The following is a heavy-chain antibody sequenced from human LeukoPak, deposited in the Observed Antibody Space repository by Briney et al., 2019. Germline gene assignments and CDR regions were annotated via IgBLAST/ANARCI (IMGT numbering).Heavy chain of an antibody. D-gene: IGHD3-10*01. CDR3: AREKLWFGELSSVWFDP. CDR2: INHSGST. J-gene: IGHJ5*02. Sequence: PSETLSLTCAVYGGSFSGYYWSWIRQPPGKGLEWIGEINHSGSTNYNPSLKSRVTISVDTSKNQFSLKLSSVTAADTAVYYCAREKLWFGELSSVWFDPWGQGTLVTVSS. CDR1: GGSFSGYY. V-gene: IGHV4-34*01.